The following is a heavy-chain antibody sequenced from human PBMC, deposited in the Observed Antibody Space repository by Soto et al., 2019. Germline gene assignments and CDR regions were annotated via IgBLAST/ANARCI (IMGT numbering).Heavy chain of an antibody. V-gene: IGHV1-18*01. J-gene: IGHJ3*02. CDR2: ISAYNGNT. D-gene: IGHD3-22*01. CDR3: ARDLYDSRGYYGAFDI. Sequence: GLEWMGWISAYNGNTNYAQKLQGRVTMTTDTSTSTAYMELRSLRSDDTAVYYCARDLYDSRGYYGAFDIWGQGTMVTVSS.